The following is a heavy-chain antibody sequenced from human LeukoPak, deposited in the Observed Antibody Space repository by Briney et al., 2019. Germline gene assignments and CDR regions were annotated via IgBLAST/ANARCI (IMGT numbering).Heavy chain of an antibody. J-gene: IGHJ3*02. CDR2: IYYSGRT. CDR3: ARGRWLPNAFDI. Sequence: SETLSLTCTVSGGSISSYHWNWIRQPPGKGLEWIGYIYYSGRTDYNPSLKSRVTISVDTSKHQFSMKLKSATAADTAVYFCARGRWLPNAFDIWGQGTMVTVFS. CDR1: GGSISSYH. V-gene: IGHV4-59*01. D-gene: IGHD5-24*01.